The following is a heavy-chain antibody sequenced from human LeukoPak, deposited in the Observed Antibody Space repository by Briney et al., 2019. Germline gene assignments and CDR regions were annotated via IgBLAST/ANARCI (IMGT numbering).Heavy chain of an antibody. D-gene: IGHD6-13*01. J-gene: IGHJ4*02. Sequence: SETLSLTCTVSGGSISSSSYYWGWNRQPPGKGLEWIGSIYYSGSTYYNPSLKSRVTISVNTSKNQFSLKLSSVTAADTAVYYCARHGGSSWYRHPDYWGQGTLVTVSS. CDR3: ARHGGSSWYRHPDY. V-gene: IGHV4-39*01. CDR1: GGSISSSSYY. CDR2: IYYSGST.